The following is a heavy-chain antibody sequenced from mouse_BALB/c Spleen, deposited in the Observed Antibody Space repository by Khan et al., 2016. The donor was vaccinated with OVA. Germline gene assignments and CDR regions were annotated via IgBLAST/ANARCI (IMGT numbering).Heavy chain of an antibody. V-gene: IGHV2-6-5*01. CDR1: GFSLTDYG. Sequence: QVQLKESGPGLVAPSQSLSITCTVSGFSLTDYGVSWIRQPPGKGLEWLGVIWGGGSTYYNSALKSRLSISKDNSKRQVFLKMNSLQTYDSAMYYCAKHLILSPYYFDYGGQGTTLTVSS. CDR2: IWGGGST. CDR3: AKHLILSPYYFDY. J-gene: IGHJ2*01.